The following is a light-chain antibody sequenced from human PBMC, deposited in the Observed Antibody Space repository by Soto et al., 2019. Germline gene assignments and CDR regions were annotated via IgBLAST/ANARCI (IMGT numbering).Light chain of an antibody. CDR3: QQYYSGPFT. CDR1: QSVSYSSSNKNN. J-gene: IGKJ3*01. Sequence: DIVMTQSPDSLAVSLGERATINCKSSQSVSYSSSNKNNLAWYQQTPGQPPKLLIYGASTRESGVPERFSGSVSGTDFTLTISGLQPEDVAVYYCQQYYSGPFTFGPGTKVDIK. V-gene: IGKV4-1*01. CDR2: GAS.